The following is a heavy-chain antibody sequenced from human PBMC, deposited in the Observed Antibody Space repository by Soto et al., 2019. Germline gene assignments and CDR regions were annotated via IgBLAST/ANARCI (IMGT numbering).Heavy chain of an antibody. D-gene: IGHD3-10*01. CDR3: ARGQPNYYGSGIGWFDP. V-gene: IGHV4-34*01. CDR1: GGSFSGYY. CDR2: INHSGST. J-gene: IGHJ5*02. Sequence: SETLSLTCAVYGGSFSGYYWSWIRQPPGKGLEWIGEINHSGSTNYNPSLKSRVTISVDTSKNQFSLKLSSVTAADTAVYYCARGQPNYYGSGIGWFDPWGQGTLVTVSS.